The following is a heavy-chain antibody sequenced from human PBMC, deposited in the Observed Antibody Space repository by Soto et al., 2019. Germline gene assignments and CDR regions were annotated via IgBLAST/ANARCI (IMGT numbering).Heavy chain of an antibody. CDR3: ARDFTLDL. CDR2: IKQDGSEK. J-gene: IGHJ2*01. V-gene: IGHV3-7*03. Sequence: GSLRLSCAASGFTFSSVWMSWVRQAPGKGLEWVANIKQDGSEKYYVDSVKGRFSISRDNAKNSLYLQMNSLRAEDTAVYYCARDFTLDLWGRGTLVTVSS. CDR1: GFTFSSVW.